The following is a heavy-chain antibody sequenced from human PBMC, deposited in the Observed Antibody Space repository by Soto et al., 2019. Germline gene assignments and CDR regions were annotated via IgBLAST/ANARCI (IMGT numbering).Heavy chain of an antibody. Sequence: ASVKVSCKASGYTFTSYGISWVRQAPGQGLEWMGWISAYNGNTNYAQKLQGRVTMTTDTSTSTAYMELRSLRSDDTAVYYCARESPSDLWFGGLQYYFDYWGQGTLVTVSS. CDR3: ARESPSDLWFGGLQYYFDY. D-gene: IGHD3-10*01. CDR2: ISAYNGNT. CDR1: GYTFTSYG. V-gene: IGHV1-18*01. J-gene: IGHJ4*02.